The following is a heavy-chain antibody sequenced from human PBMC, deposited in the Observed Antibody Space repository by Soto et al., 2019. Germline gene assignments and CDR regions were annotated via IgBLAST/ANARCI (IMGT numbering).Heavy chain of an antibody. CDR3: ERDCGRGYSGFDS. Sequence: QVQLVESGGGLVKPGGSLRLSCAASGFTFSDYFMTWIRQAPGKGLEWVSYISSSGTTIFYADSVQGRFTISRDNAKKSLYLEINSRRAEDAAVEYCERDCGRGYSGFDSWGQGTLVTVSS. V-gene: IGHV3-11*01. CDR2: ISSSGTTI. J-gene: IGHJ4*02. D-gene: IGHD2-15*01. CDR1: GFTFSDYF.